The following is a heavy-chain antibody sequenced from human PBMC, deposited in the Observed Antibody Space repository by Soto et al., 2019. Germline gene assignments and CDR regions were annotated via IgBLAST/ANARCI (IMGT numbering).Heavy chain of an antibody. CDR3: ARAIVVVPAAMWWGRGNWFDP. CDR1: GGSFSGYY. CDR2: INHSGST. D-gene: IGHD2-2*01. V-gene: IGHV4-34*01. J-gene: IGHJ5*02. Sequence: QVQLQQWGAGLLKPSETLSLTCAVYGGSFSGYYWSWIRQPPGKGLEWIGEINHSGSTNYNPSLKTRVTISVDTSKNQFSLKLSSVTAADTAVYYCARAIVVVPAAMWWGRGNWFDPWGQGTLVTVSS.